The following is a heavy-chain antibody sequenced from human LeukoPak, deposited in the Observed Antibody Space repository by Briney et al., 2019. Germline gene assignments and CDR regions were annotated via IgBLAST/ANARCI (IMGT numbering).Heavy chain of an antibody. V-gene: IGHV3-23*01. CDR1: GFTFSNYA. D-gene: IGHD1-26*01. CDR3: AKHPIVGATGNFDY. J-gene: IGHJ4*02. CDR2: ISGSGGST. Sequence: GGSLRLSCAASGFTFSNYAMSWVRQAPAKGLEWVSDISGSGGSTYYADSVKGRFTISRDNSKDTLDLQMNGLRAEDTAVYYCAKHPIVGATGNFDYWGQGTLVTVSS.